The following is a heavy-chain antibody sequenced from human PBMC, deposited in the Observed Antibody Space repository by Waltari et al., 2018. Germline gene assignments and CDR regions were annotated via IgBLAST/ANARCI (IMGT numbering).Heavy chain of an antibody. CDR2: ISYTGAT. D-gene: IGHD3-16*01. CDR3: ATYVGASIGTAAFDV. Sequence: LHLQESGPGLVKPSEALSLTCSVSGGSITTNRRYWGWIRQPPGKGLEWAATISYTGATYNNPSLKSRVTISGDTSKNQFSLKLNSVTAADTAVYYCATYVGASIGTAAFDVWGQGTMVTVSS. V-gene: IGHV4-39*01. CDR1: GGSITTNRRY. J-gene: IGHJ3*01.